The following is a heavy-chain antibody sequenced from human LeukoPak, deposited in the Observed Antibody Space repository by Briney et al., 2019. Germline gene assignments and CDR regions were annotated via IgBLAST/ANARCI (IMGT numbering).Heavy chain of an antibody. Sequence: ASVKVSCKASGYTFASYGINWVRQAPGQGLEWMGWISAYNGNTNYAQKLQGRVTMTTDTSTSTAYMELRSLRSDDTAVYYCARDLDQYSGRYGGFGHDFWGQGTLVTVSS. J-gene: IGHJ4*02. CDR3: ARDLDQYSGRYGGFGHDF. D-gene: IGHD1-26*01. CDR1: GYTFASYG. V-gene: IGHV1-18*01. CDR2: ISAYNGNT.